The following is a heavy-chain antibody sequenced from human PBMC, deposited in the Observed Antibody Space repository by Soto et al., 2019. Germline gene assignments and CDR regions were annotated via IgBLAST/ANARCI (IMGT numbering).Heavy chain of an antibody. D-gene: IGHD3-10*01. CDR2: ISGSGSTI. J-gene: IGHJ3*02. V-gene: IGHV3-48*03. CDR3: ARDGRFGELLTPNAFDI. CDR1: VFSCSNYE. Sequence: GSLKLSCAASVFSCSNYEMNCVREAPWNGLEWVSYISGSGSTIYYADSVKGRFTISRDNAKNSLYLQMNSLRAEDTAVYYCARDGRFGELLTPNAFDIWGQGTMVTVSS.